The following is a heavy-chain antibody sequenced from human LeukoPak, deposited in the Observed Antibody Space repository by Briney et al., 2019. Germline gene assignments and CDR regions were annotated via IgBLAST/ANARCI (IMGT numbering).Heavy chain of an antibody. Sequence: PGGSLRLSCAASGFTVSSNYMSWVRQAPGKGLEWVSVIYSGGSSYYADSVKGRFTISRDNSKNTLYLQMNSLRAEDTAVYYCSQGAYCGGDCYQDYYYYYGMDVWGQGTTVTVSS. CDR2: IYSGGSS. J-gene: IGHJ6*02. CDR3: SQGAYCGGDCYQDYYYYYGMDV. V-gene: IGHV3-53*05. D-gene: IGHD2-21*02. CDR1: GFTVSSNY.